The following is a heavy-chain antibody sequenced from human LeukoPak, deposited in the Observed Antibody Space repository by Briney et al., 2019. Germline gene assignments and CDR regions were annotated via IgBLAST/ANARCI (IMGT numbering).Heavy chain of an antibody. CDR3: ARVSESEWTLDL. CDR2: INPNSGGT. Sequence: ASVKVSCKASGYTFTGYYMHWVRQAPGQGLEWMGWINPNSGGTNYAQKFQGRVTMTRDTSISTAYMELSSLRSEDTAVYYCARVSESEWTLDLWGRGTLVTVSS. CDR1: GYTFTGYY. D-gene: IGHD1-14*01. V-gene: IGHV1-2*02. J-gene: IGHJ2*01.